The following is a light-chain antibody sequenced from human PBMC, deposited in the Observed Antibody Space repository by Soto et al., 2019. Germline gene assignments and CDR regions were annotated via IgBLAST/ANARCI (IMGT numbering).Light chain of an antibody. CDR1: QDIRSS. CDR3: QQDSSWPLT. V-gene: IGKV3-15*01. CDR2: GAS. J-gene: IGKJ5*01. Sequence: EIVMTQSPDTLSVYPGERAALSCRASQDIRSSLAWYQQKPGQAPRLLIYGASIRATGVPATFSGSGSGTEFTLSISSLQSEHLGVYYCQQDSSWPLTFGGGTRLEIK.